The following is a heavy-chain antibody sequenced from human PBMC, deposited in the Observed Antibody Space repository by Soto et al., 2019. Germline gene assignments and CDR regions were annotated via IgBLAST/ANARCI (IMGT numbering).Heavy chain of an antibody. D-gene: IGHD1-1*01. J-gene: IGHJ5*02. Sequence: QLQLQESGPGLVKPSETLSLTCSVSGGSVSSSDYYWVWIRQPPGKGLEWIGSVYYSGRTWYNPSIQSRVTISGDTSKNQFSLKLSSVTAADTAVYYCATTGYNWNELGLDPWGQGTLVTVSS. CDR1: GGSVSSSDYY. V-gene: IGHV4-39*01. CDR3: ATTGYNWNELGLDP. CDR2: VYYSGRT.